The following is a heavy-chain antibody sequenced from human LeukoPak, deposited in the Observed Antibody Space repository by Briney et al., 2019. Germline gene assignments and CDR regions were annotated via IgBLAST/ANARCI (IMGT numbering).Heavy chain of an antibody. D-gene: IGHD3-3*01. J-gene: IGHJ6*04. V-gene: IGHV4-59*01. CDR1: GGSISSYY. CDR2: IYYSGST. CDR3: ARRYDFWSLSPAMDV. Sequence: SETLSLTCTVSGGSISSYYWSWIRQPPGKGLEWIGYIYYSGSTNYNPSLKSRVTISVDTSKNQFSLKLRSVTAADTAVYYCARRYDFWSLSPAMDVWGKGTTVIVSS.